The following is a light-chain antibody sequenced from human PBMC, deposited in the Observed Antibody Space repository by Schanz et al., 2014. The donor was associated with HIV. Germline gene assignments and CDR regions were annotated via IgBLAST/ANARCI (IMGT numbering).Light chain of an antibody. CDR2: AAS. V-gene: IGKV1-9*01. Sequence: DIQLTQSPSFLSASVGDRVTITCRASQGISNSLAWYQQRPGKAPRVLIYAASTLQRGVPSRFSGSGSGTEFTLTISSLQPEDFATYSCQQSDSIPWTFGQGTKVEIK. J-gene: IGKJ1*01. CDR1: QGISNS. CDR3: QQSDSIPWT.